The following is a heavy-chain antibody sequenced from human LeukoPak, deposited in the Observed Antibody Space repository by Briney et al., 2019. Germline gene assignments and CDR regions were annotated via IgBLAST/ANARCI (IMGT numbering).Heavy chain of an antibody. Sequence: PGRSLRLSCAASGFTFSSYAMHWVRQAPGTGREWVAFISYDGSNKYYADSVKGRFTISRDNSKNTLYLQMNSLRTEDTAVYYCAKTWDYYDTFLSFDIWGQGTMVTVSS. V-gene: IGHV3-30*18. CDR2: ISYDGSNK. D-gene: IGHD3-22*01. CDR3: AKTWDYYDTFLSFDI. CDR1: GFTFSSYA. J-gene: IGHJ3*02.